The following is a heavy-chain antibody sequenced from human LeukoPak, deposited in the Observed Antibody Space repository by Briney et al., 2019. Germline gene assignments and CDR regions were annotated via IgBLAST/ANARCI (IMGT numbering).Heavy chain of an antibody. CDR1: GFTFSNYN. V-gene: IGHV3-48*01. J-gene: IGHJ4*02. Sequence: GGSLRLSCAASGFTFSNYNMNWVRQAPGKGLEWVSYISSDGYTIFYADSVQGRFTISRDNAKNSLFLQMNSLRAEDTAVYYCAKDSPGIVVVPAETYFDYWGQGTLVTVSS. CDR2: ISSDGYTI. D-gene: IGHD2-2*01. CDR3: AKDSPGIVVVPAETYFDY.